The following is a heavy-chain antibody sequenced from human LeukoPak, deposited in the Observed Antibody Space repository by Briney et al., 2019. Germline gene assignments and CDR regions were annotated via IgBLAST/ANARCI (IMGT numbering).Heavy chain of an antibody. J-gene: IGHJ4*02. V-gene: IGHV3-30*18. CDR2: ISDDGRRK. D-gene: IGHD4-17*01. CDR3: AKRPSDYGDYVSYFDY. CDR1: GFSVGSYG. Sequence: GGSPSPCCAAEGFSVGSYGRYWGRQAPGKGLEWVGVISDDGRRKDYADSVKGRFTISRDNSKDTLYLQMNSLRAEDTAVYYCAKRPSDYGDYVSYFDYWGQGTLVTVSS.